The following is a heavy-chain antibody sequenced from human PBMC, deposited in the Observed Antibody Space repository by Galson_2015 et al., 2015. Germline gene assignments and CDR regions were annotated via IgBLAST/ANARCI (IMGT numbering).Heavy chain of an antibody. D-gene: IGHD2-2*01. Sequence: SLRLSCAASGFTFGDYAMSWFRQAPGKGLEWVGFIRSKAYGGTTEYAASVKGRFTISRDDSKSIAYLQMNSLKTEDTAVYYCTRPGVVVPAYDYYYYYGMDVWGQGTTVTVSS. V-gene: IGHV3-49*03. CDR3: TRPGVVVPAYDYYYYYGMDV. CDR2: IRSKAYGGTT. CDR1: GFTFGDYA. J-gene: IGHJ6*02.